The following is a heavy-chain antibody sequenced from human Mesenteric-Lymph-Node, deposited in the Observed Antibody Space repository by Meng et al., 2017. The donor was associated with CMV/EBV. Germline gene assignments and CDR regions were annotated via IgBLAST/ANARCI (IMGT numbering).Heavy chain of an antibody. J-gene: IGHJ5*02. D-gene: IGHD2-2*02. CDR3: ARTIPRRYCSSTSCYTRFDP. V-gene: IGHV1-2*02. CDR2: INPNSGGT. CDR1: GYTFTGYY. Sequence: ASVKVSCKASGYTFTGYYMHWVRQAPGQGLEWMGWINPNSGGTNYAQKFQGRVTMTRDTSISTAYMELSSLRSDDTAVYYCARTIPRRYCSSTSCYTRFDPWGQGTLVTVSS.